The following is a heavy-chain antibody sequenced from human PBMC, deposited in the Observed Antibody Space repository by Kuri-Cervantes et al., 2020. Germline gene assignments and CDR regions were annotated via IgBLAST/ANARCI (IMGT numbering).Heavy chain of an antibody. Sequence: SETLSLTCTVSGGSISSYYWSWIRQPPGKGLEWIGYIYYSGSTNYNPSLKSRLSMSVDAPKKQFSLKVTSVTAADTAVYYCARSLYSGYDWGFDYWGQGTLVTVSS. CDR3: ARSLYSGYDWGFDY. V-gene: IGHV4-59*08. CDR1: GGSISSYY. D-gene: IGHD5-12*01. J-gene: IGHJ4*02. CDR2: IYYSGST.